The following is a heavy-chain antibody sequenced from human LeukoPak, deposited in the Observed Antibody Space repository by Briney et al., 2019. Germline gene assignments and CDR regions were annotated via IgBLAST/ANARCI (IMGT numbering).Heavy chain of an antibody. CDR3: ARGSWIQSSPAIYYFDY. CDR1: GYTFTSYG. D-gene: IGHD5-18*01. Sequence: ASVKVSCKASGYTFTSYGISWVRQAPGQGLEWMGWISAYNGNTNYAQKLQGRVTMTTDTSTSTAYMELRSLRSDDTAVYYCARGSWIQSSPAIYYFDYWGQGTLVTVSS. V-gene: IGHV1-18*01. CDR2: ISAYNGNT. J-gene: IGHJ4*02.